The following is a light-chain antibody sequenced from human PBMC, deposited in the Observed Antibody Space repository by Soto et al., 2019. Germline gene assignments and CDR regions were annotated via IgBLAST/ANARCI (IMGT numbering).Light chain of an antibody. CDR1: QGISSY. J-gene: IGKJ3*01. V-gene: IGKV1-9*01. Sequence: DIQLTQSPSFLSASVGDRVTITCRASQGISSYLAWHQQKPGKAPELLIYGASTLDAGVPSRFSGSGSGTEFILTISSLQPEDFATYYCQQLKAYPFTCGPGTKVDI. CDR3: QQLKAYPFT. CDR2: GAS.